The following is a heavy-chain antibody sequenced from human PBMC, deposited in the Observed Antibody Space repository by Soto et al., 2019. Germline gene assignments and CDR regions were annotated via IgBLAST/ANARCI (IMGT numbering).Heavy chain of an antibody. CDR3: ARSQGSSTSLEIYYYYYHGMDV. CDR1: GGTFSSYA. Sequence: QVQLVQSGAEVKKPGSSVKVSCKASGGTFSSYAISWVRQAPGQGLEWMGGIIPISGTANYAQKFQGRVTITADESTSTVSMELSSLRSEDTAVYFCARSQGSSTSLEIYYYYYHGMDVWGQGTTVTVSS. D-gene: IGHD2-2*01. V-gene: IGHV1-69*01. J-gene: IGHJ6*02. CDR2: IIPISGTA.